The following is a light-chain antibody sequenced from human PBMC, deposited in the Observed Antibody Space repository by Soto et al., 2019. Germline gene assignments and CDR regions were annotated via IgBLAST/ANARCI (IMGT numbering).Light chain of an antibody. J-gene: IGLJ2*01. Sequence: QSVLTQSPSASASLGASVKLTCTLSSGHSSYAIAWHQQQPEKGPRYLMKVNSDGSQSKGAGIPVRFSGSSSGAERYLTISRRQSEYEAYYYCQNWGTGIGVFGGGTK. V-gene: IGLV4-69*01. CDR1: SGHSSYA. CDR2: VNSDGSQ. CDR3: QNWGTGIGV.